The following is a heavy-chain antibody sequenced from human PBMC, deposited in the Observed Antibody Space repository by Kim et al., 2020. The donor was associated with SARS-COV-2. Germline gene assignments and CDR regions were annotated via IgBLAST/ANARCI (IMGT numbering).Heavy chain of an antibody. CDR1: GGSVSIGSYY. CDR3: ARASGGYDDPHFYYAMDV. J-gene: IGHJ6*02. CDR2: LFYSGST. V-gene: IGHV4-61*01. Sequence: SETLSLTCNVSGGSVSIGSYYWSWIRQSPGKGLEWIGYLFYSGSTNYKPSLTSRVTITVDSSKNQFSLKLTSVTVADTAVYYCARASGGYDDPHFYYAMDVWGQGTMVTVSS. D-gene: IGHD5-12*01.